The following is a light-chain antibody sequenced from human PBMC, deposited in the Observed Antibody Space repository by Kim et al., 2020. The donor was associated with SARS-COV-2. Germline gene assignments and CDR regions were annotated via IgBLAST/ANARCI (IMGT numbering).Light chain of an antibody. CDR3: AAWDDSLSGRV. Sequence: LTQPPSASGTPGQRVTISCAGSSSNIERNYVYWYQQLPGTAPKVLIYTNNQRPSGVPDRFSGSKSGTSASLAISGLRSEDEADYYCAAWDDSLSGRVFGGGTQLTVL. V-gene: IGLV1-47*01. J-gene: IGLJ3*02. CDR1: SSNIERNY. CDR2: TNN.